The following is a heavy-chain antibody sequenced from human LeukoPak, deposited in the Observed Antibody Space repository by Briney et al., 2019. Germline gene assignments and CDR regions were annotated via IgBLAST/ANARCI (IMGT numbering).Heavy chain of an antibody. Sequence: GESLKISCKGSGYSFTTYWIAWVRQMPGKGLEWMGIIYPGDSDTRYSPSFQGQVTISADKSISTAYLQWSSLKASDTAMYYCASSGGSYRRSNAFDIWGQGTMVTVSS. CDR2: IYPGDSDT. D-gene: IGHD1-26*01. CDR3: ASSGGSYRRSNAFDI. J-gene: IGHJ3*02. CDR1: GYSFTTYW. V-gene: IGHV5-51*01.